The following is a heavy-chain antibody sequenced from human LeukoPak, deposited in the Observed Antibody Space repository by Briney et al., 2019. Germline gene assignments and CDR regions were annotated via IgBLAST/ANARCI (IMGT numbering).Heavy chain of an antibody. J-gene: IGHJ3*02. V-gene: IGHV4-59*01. CDR3: ARDDYYDSSGYHLDAFDI. CDR2: IYYSGST. CDR1: GGSISSYY. Sequence: SETLSLTCTVSGGSISSYYWSWIRQPPGKGREWIGYIYYSGSTNYNPSFKSRVTISVDTSKNQFSLKLSSVTAADTAVYYCARDDYYDSSGYHLDAFDIWGQGTMVTVSS. D-gene: IGHD3-22*01.